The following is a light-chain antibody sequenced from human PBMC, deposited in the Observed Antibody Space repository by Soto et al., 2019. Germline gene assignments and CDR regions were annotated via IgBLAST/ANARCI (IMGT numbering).Light chain of an antibody. J-gene: IGLJ2*01. V-gene: IGLV1-44*01. Sequence: QSVLTQPPSASGTPGQRVTISCSGSSSNIGSNTVNWYQQLPGTAPKLLIYSNNQRPSGVPDRFSGSKCGTSASLAISGLQSEDEADYYCAAWDDSLNGLVFGGGTKVTVL. CDR2: SNN. CDR1: SSNIGSNT. CDR3: AAWDDSLNGLV.